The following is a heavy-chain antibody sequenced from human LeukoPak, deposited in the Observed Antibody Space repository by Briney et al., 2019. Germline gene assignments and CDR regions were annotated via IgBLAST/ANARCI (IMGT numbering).Heavy chain of an antibody. J-gene: IGHJ5*02. V-gene: IGHV3-7*03. Sequence: GGSLRLSCAASGFTFSSYWMSWVRQAPGKGLEWVANIKQDGSEKYYVDSVKGRFTISRDNAKNSLYLQMNSLRVEDTAVYYCARELRNNWFDPWGQGTLVTVSS. CDR2: IKQDGSEK. CDR3: ARELRNNWFDP. CDR1: GFTFSSYW.